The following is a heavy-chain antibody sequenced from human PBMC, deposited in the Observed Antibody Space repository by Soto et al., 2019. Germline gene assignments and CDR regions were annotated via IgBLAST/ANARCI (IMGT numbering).Heavy chain of an antibody. V-gene: IGHV4-34*01. CDR2: INHRGST. CDR3: ATRACTNGVCRKRNYYYGMDV. Sequence: SETLSLTCAVYGGSFSGYSWSWIRQPPGKGLEWIGEINHRGSTNYKPYLKSRVTLSVYTSNNFFSLKLSSVTAADTSVYYCATRACTNGVCRKRNYYYGMDVWGQGTTVT. CDR1: GGSFSGYS. D-gene: IGHD2-8*01. J-gene: IGHJ6*02.